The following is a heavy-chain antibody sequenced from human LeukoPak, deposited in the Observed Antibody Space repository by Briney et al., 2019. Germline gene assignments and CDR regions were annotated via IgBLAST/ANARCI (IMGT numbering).Heavy chain of an antibody. CDR1: GFIFSGYY. CDR2: LNRDGSVK. J-gene: IGHJ3*01. CDR3: ARDSGTCRGCAFDV. Sequence: PGGSLRLSCAASGFIFSGYYMSWVRQAPGKGLEWVANLNRDGSVKNYVDSVKGRFTISRDNAKNSLYLQMNRLRAEDTAVFYCARDSGTCRGCAFDVWGHGTMVTVSS. D-gene: IGHD6-25*01. V-gene: IGHV3-7*01.